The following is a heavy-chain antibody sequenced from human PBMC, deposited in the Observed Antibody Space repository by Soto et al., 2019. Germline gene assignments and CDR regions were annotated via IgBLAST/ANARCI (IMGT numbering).Heavy chain of an antibody. CDR2: IYSNGDT. V-gene: IGHV4-31*03. J-gene: IGHJ6*02. CDR1: SDSMNSGGYY. Sequence: PSETLSLTCSVSSDSMNSGGYYWSWIRQHPGKGLEWIGYIYSNGDTYYNPSLKSRVTISVDTSKKQFSLNLTSVTAADTAVYYCARRGGSSSGYYYYYAMDVWGQGTTVTVSS. D-gene: IGHD6-6*01. CDR3: ARRGGSSSGYYYYYAMDV.